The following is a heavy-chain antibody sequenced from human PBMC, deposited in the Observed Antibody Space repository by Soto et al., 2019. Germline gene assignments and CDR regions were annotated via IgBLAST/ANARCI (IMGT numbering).Heavy chain of an antibody. CDR3: ARVRRYYYDSSGYPPSY. J-gene: IGHJ4*02. Sequence: PXGSLRLSCAASGFTFSSYSMNWVRQAPGKGLEWVSSISSSSSYIYYADSVKGRFTISRDNAKNSLYLQMNSLRAEDTAVYYCARVRRYYYDSSGYPPSYWGQGTLVTVSS. V-gene: IGHV3-21*01. CDR2: ISSSSSYI. D-gene: IGHD3-22*01. CDR1: GFTFSSYS.